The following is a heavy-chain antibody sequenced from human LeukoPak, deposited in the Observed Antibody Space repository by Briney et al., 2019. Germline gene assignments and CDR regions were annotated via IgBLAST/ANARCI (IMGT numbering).Heavy chain of an antibody. J-gene: IGHJ5*02. CDR1: GYSFTSYW. Sequence: PGESLKISCKGSGYSFTSYWIGWVRQMPGKGLEWMGIIYPGDSDTSCNPSFQGQVTISADKSISTAYLQWSSLKASDSAMYYCVLPYCGGDCYSWGQGTLVTVSS. V-gene: IGHV5-51*01. D-gene: IGHD2-21*02. CDR3: VLPYCGGDCYS. CDR2: IYPGDSDT.